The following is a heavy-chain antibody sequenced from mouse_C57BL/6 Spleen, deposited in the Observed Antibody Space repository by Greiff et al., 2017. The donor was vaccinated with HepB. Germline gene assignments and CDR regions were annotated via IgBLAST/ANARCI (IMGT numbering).Heavy chain of an antibody. V-gene: IGHV1-52*01. J-gene: IGHJ2*01. CDR1: GYTFTSYW. Sequence: VQLQQPGAELVRPGSSVKLSCKASGYTFTSYWMHWVKQRPIQGLEWIGNIDPSDSETHYNQKFKDKATLTVDKSSSTAYMQLSSLTSEDSAVYYCARWARGYYFDYWGQGTTLTVSS. CDR2: IDPSDSET. CDR3: ARWARGYYFDY.